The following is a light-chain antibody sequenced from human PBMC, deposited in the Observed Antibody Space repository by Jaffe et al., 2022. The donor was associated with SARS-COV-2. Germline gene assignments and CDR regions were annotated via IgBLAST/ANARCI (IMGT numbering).Light chain of an antibody. CDR3: GTWNGGLSAGWV. V-gene: IGLV1-51*01. CDR2: DNN. J-gene: IGLJ3*02. CDR1: SSNIGYSY. Sequence: QSVLTQPPSVSAAPGQKVTISCSGSSSNIGYSYVSWYQQFPGTAPKLLIHDNNKRFSGIPDRFSASKSGTSAALVITGLQTGDEADYYCGTWNGGLSAGWVFGGGTRLTVL.